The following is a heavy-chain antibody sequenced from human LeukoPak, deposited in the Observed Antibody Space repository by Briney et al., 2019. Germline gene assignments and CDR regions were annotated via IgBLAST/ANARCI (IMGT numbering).Heavy chain of an antibody. V-gene: IGHV1-46*01. CDR2: INPVGTAT. D-gene: IGHD2-2*01. J-gene: IGHJ4*02. CDR3: TTAADQYFDY. Sequence: ASVKVSCKASVYIFSTHWMHCVRQAPGKGFAWMAIINPVGTATSHSQKLQGRLSMTSDPSTSPVYLELSRLTSEDTAIYYCTTAADQYFDYWGQGSLVAVSP. CDR1: VYIFSTHW.